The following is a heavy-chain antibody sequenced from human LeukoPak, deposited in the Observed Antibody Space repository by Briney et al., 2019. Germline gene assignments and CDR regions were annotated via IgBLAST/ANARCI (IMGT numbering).Heavy chain of an antibody. Sequence: GASVKVSCKVSGYTLTELSMHWVRQAPGKGLEWMGGFDPEDGETIYAQKFQGRVTITADESTSTAYMELSSLRSEDTAVYYCARLLWGLTPNWGQGTLVTVSS. CDR2: FDPEDGET. CDR1: GYTLTELS. J-gene: IGHJ4*02. CDR3: ARLLWGLTPN. V-gene: IGHV1-24*01. D-gene: IGHD3-10*01.